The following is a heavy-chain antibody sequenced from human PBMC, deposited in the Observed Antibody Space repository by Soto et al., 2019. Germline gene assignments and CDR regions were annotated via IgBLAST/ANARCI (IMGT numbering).Heavy chain of an antibody. J-gene: IGHJ4*02. CDR3: ARDGYNRGGFDY. CDR1: GFTFTSYN. D-gene: IGHD6-25*01. Sequence: QVQLVEPGGGVVLPGGPLRGSCVVSGFTFTSYNMHWVRQAPGEGLEWVVVISFDGANTFSAHSVKGPFTISSDTSRNTLYLQIIRLRVEDTAVYYWARDGYNRGGFDYWLQGPLVSVSA. V-gene: IGHV3-30-3*01. CDR2: ISFDGANT.